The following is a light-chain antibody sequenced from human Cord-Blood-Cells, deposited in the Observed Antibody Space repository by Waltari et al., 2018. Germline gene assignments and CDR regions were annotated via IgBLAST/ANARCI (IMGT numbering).Light chain of an antibody. V-gene: IGLV3-1*01. Sequence: SYELTQPPSVSVSPGQTASITCSGDKLGDKYACWYQQKPGQSPVLVISQDSTRPSGIPERVSGSNSGNTATLTISGTQAMDGADYYCQAGDGSTAMCGGGTKRTVL. J-gene: IGLJ3*02. CDR2: QDS. CDR3: QAGDGSTAM. CDR1: KLGDKY.